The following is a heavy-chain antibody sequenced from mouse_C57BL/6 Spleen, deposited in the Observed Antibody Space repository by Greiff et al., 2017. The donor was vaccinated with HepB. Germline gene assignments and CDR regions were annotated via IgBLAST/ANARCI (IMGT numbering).Heavy chain of an antibody. CDR3: ARKEGDSSLYAMDC. V-gene: IGHV1-64*01. CDR2: IHPNSGST. CDR1: GYTFTSYW. J-gene: IGHJ4*01. D-gene: IGHD1-1*01. Sequence: QVQLQQPGAELVKPGASVKLSCKASGYTFTSYWMHWVKQRPGQGLEWIGMIHPNSGSTNYNEKFKSKATLTVDKSSSTAYMQRSSLTSEDSAVYYCARKEGDSSLYAMDCWGQGTSVTVSS.